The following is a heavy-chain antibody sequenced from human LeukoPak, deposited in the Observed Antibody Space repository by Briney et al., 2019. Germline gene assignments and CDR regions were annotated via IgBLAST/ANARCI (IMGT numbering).Heavy chain of an antibody. J-gene: IGHJ3*02. CDR3: AKAYGGNPGADAFDI. CDR2: ISGSGGST. CDR1: GFTFSISA. V-gene: IGHV3-23*01. Sequence: GGSLRLSCSASGFTFSISAMNWVRQAPGKGLEWVSAISGSGGSTYYADSVKGRFTISRDNSKNTLYLQMNSLRAEDTAVHYCAKAYGGNPGADAFDIWGQGTMVTVSS. D-gene: IGHD4-23*01.